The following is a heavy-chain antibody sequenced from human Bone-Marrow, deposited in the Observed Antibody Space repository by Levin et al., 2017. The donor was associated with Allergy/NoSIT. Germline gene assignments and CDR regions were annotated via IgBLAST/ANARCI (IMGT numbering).Heavy chain of an antibody. J-gene: IGHJ4*02. CDR1: GFTFSASA. V-gene: IGHV3-73*01. Sequence: GGSLRLSCAASGFTFSASAIHWVRQSSGKGLEWVGRIRSKPNNYATAYAASVKGRFTISRDDSKNTAYLQMISLKTEDTAVYYCSTLFSLVSGDTYGTGGDYWGQGTLVTVSS. CDR2: IRSKPNNYAT. CDR3: STLFSLVSGDTYGTGGDY. D-gene: IGHD5-18*01.